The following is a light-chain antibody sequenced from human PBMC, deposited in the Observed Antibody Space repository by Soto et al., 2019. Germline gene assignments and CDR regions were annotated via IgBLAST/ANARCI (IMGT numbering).Light chain of an antibody. Sequence: EIVLTQSPGTLSLSQVERSTLSFSAIQSVSSSYLAWYQQKPGQAPRLLIYGASSRATGIPDRFSGSGSGTDFTLTISRLEPEDFAVYYCQQYNDWPSITFGQGTRLEIK. CDR3: QQYNDWPSIT. J-gene: IGKJ5*01. V-gene: IGKV3-20*01. CDR2: GAS. CDR1: QSVSSSY.